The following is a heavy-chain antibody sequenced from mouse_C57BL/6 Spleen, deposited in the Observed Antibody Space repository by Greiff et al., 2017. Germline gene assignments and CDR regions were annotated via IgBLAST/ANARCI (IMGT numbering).Heavy chain of an antibody. Sequence: EVQRVESGPELVKPGASVKISCKASGYSFTGYYMHWVKQSHGNILDWIGYIYPYNGVSSYNQKFKGKATLTVDKSSSTAYMELRSLTSEDSAVYYCARDEFEDYGSTWYFDVWGTGTTVTVSS. D-gene: IGHD1-1*01. CDR1: GYSFTGYY. CDR3: ARDEFEDYGSTWYFDV. V-gene: IGHV1-31*01. J-gene: IGHJ1*03. CDR2: IYPYNGVS.